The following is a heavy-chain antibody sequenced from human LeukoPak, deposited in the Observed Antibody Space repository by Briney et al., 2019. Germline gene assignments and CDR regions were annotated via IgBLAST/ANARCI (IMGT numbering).Heavy chain of an antibody. CDR2: IYYSGST. CDR1: GGSISSYY. CDR3: ARYALGIAAADAFDY. J-gene: IGHJ4*02. V-gene: IGHV4-59*08. D-gene: IGHD6-13*01. Sequence: SETLSLTCTVSGGSISSYYWSWIRQPPGKGLEWIGYIYYSGSTNYNPSLKSRVTISVDTSKNQFSLKLSSVTAADTAVYYCARYALGIAAADAFDYWGQGTLVTVSS.